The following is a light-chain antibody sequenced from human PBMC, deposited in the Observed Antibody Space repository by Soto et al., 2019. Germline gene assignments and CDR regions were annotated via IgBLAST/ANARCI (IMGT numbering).Light chain of an antibody. CDR2: DAS. V-gene: IGKV1-5*01. Sequence: DFQMTQSPSTLSASVGDRVTITCRASQNINNWVAWYQQKPVKAPKFLIYDASTLQRGVPSRFSGSGFGTEFSLTISSLQPDDFGSYYCQHTRTFGQGTKVEIK. CDR3: QHTRT. J-gene: IGKJ1*01. CDR1: QNINNW.